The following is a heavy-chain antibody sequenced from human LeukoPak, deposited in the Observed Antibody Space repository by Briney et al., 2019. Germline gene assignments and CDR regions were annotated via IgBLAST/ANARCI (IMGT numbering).Heavy chain of an antibody. CDR2: IIPIFGTA. D-gene: IGHD4-17*01. Sequence: ASVKVSCKASGGTFSSYAISWVRQAPGQGLEWMGGIIPIFGTANYAQKFQGRVTITADKSTSTAYMELSSLRSEDTAVYYCAREMEEDYGLKWFDPWGQGTLVTVSS. CDR3: AREMEEDYGLKWFDP. J-gene: IGHJ5*02. CDR1: GGTFSSYA. V-gene: IGHV1-69*06.